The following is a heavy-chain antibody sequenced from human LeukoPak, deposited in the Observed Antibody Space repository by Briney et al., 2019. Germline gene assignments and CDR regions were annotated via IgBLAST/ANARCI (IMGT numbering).Heavy chain of an antibody. J-gene: IGHJ3*01. CDR1: GFTFSSYA. V-gene: IGHV3-23*01. D-gene: IGHD2-21*02. Sequence: GGSLRLSCATSGFTFSSYALNWVRQAPGKGLEWVAGISASSGNTFYADSVKGRFTISRDSSKSTLFLQMNSLRADDTAVYYCAKVSCGGNCFYAFDVWGRGTMVAVSS. CDR3: AKVSCGGNCFYAFDV. CDR2: ISASSGNT.